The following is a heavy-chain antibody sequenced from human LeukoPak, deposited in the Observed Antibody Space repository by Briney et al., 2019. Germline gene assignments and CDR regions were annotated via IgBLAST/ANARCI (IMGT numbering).Heavy chain of an antibody. CDR3: ARAGSWPPPGDWFDP. V-gene: IGHV4-34*01. Sequence: PSETLSLTCTVYSGSFSGYYWSWMRQPPGKGLEWIGETYRSGSTNYNPSLKSRITISVDTSKNQFSLKLSSVTAADTGVYYCARAGSWPPPGDWFDPWGQGTLVTVSS. CDR2: TYRSGST. CDR1: SGSFSGYY. D-gene: IGHD1-26*01. J-gene: IGHJ5*02.